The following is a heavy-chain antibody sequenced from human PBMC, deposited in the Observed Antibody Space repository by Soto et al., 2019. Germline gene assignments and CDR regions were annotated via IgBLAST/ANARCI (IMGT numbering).Heavy chain of an antibody. D-gene: IGHD1-7*01. Sequence: QITLKESGPALVKPTQTLTLTCTFSGFSLSTIEVGVGWIRQPPGKALEWLALIYWDDDKHYNPSLRSRRTITKDPSKHHLVLTMTNMDPVDTATYYCAPRRVELAYAFDTWGQGTVVTVSS. CDR3: APRRVELAYAFDT. CDR2: IYWDDDK. CDR1: GFSLSTIEVG. J-gene: IGHJ3*02. V-gene: IGHV2-5*02.